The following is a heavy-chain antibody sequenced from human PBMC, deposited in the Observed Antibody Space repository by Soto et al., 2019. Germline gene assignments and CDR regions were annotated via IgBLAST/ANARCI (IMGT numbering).Heavy chain of an antibody. CDR3: ARDPEGITIFGVGAFDI. CDR1: GGSISSYY. V-gene: IGHV4-59*01. Sequence: SETLSLTCTVSGGSISSYYWSWIRQPPGKGLEWIGYIYYSGSTNYNPSLKSRLTISVDTSKNQFSLKLSSVTAADTAVYYCARDPEGITIFGVGAFDIWGQGTMVTVSS. J-gene: IGHJ3*02. D-gene: IGHD3-3*01. CDR2: IYYSGST.